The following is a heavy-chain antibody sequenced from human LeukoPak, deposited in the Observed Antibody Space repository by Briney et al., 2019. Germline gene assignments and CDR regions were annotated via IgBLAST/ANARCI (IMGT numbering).Heavy chain of an antibody. V-gene: IGHV3-11*04. D-gene: IGHD3-3*01. Sequence: GGSLRLSRAASGFTFNNYYMSWIRRAPGKGLEWISYISISGYPTYYADSVKGRFTISRDNAKNSLYLQMNNLRPEDTAFYYCARRYDFWSGYYGWFDPWGQGTLVTVSS. CDR2: ISISGYPT. CDR1: GFTFNNYY. J-gene: IGHJ5*02. CDR3: ARRYDFWSGYYGWFDP.